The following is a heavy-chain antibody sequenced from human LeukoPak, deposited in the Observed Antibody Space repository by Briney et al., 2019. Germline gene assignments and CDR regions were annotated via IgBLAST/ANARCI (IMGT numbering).Heavy chain of an antibody. CDR3: ARESGFYGSGSRY. CDR2: MNPNSGNT. V-gene: IGHV1-8*01. CDR1: GYTFTSYD. J-gene: IGHJ4*02. Sequence: VASVKVSCKASGYTFTSYDINWVRQATGQGLEWMGWMNPNSGNTGYAQKFQGRVTMTRNTSINTAYMELSSLRSDDTAVYYCARESGFYGSGSRYWAQGTLVTVSS. D-gene: IGHD3-10*01.